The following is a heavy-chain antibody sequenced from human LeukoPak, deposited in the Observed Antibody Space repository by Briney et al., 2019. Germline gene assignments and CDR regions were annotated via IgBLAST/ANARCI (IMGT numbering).Heavy chain of an antibody. J-gene: IGHJ5*02. CDR2: INARNGNT. D-gene: IGHD6-13*01. V-gene: IGHV1-3*01. Sequence: ASVKVSCKDSGYTFTSYPMHWVRQAPGQRLEWMGWINARNGNTKYSQKFQGRVTITRHTSASTAYMELSSLRSEDTAVYYCARGGGYSSSWAYLVPWGQGTLVTVSS. CDR3: ARGGGYSSSWAYLVP. CDR1: GYTFTSYP.